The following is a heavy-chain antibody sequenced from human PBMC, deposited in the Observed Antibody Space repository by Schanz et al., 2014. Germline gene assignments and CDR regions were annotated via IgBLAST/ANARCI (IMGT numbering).Heavy chain of an antibody. CDR1: GYTFTDYY. D-gene: IGHD1-1*01. CDR2: INPNSGGT. J-gene: IGHJ4*02. CDR3: VRELSGGTFDY. V-gene: IGHV1-2*06. Sequence: QVQLVQSGAEVKKLGASVKVSCKASGYTFTDYYMHWVRQAPGQGLEWMGRINPNSGGTNYAQKFQGRVTMTRDTSISTAYMELNSLRSDDTAVYYCVRELSGGTFDYWGQGALVTVSS.